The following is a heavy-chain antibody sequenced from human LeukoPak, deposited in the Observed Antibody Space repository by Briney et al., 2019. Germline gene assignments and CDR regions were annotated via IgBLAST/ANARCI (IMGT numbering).Heavy chain of an antibody. CDR2: INAGNGNT. V-gene: IGHV1-3*01. D-gene: IGHD3-3*01. CDR3: ARGRGGLRFLEWLDP. Sequence: ASVKVSCKASGYTFISYTLHWVRQAPGQRLEWMGWINAGNGNTKYSQKFQGRVTFTRDTSASTAYMELSRLRSDDTAVYYCARGRGGLRFLEWLDPWGQGTLVTVSS. J-gene: IGHJ5*02. CDR1: GYTFISYT.